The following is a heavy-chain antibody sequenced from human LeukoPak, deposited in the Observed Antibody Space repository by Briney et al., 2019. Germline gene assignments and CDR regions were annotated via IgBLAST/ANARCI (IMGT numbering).Heavy chain of an antibody. CDR1: GYTFTNYG. J-gene: IGHJ3*02. V-gene: IGHV1-18*01. D-gene: IGHD5-12*01. Sequence: GASVKVSCKASGYTFTNYGISWVRQAPGQGLGWMGCISAYNGNTNYAQKLQGRVTMTTDTSTSTAYMELRSLRSDDTAVYYCARDLVLDIVAPAAFDIWGQGTMVTVSS. CDR3: ARDLVLDIVAPAAFDI. CDR2: ISAYNGNT.